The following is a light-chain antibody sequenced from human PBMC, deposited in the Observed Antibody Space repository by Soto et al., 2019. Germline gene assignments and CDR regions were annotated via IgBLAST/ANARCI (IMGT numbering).Light chain of an antibody. CDR1: QSVSSSY. V-gene: IGKV3-20*01. CDR2: GAS. CDR3: QQYGSSPRT. J-gene: IGKJ1*01. Sequence: EIVLTQSPVTLSLYPGERANLSCTASQSVSSSYLAWYQQKPGQAPRLLIYGASSRATGIPDRFSGSGSGTDFTLTISRLEPEDFAVYYCQQYGSSPRTFGQGTKVDIK.